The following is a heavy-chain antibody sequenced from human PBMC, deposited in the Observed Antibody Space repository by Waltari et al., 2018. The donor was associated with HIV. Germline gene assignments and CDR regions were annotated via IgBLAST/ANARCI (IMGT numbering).Heavy chain of an antibody. CDR3: ARTRMTATDWYGGGPEWFNP. Sequence: QVELQESGPGLVKPSETLSLTCTVSGASISIYSWAWVRQVPGGKLEWIGYIEEKGVTKYSTPLINRASIAVAPSNKHSYLRLTSVTEAETAIYYCARTRMTATDWYGGGPEWFNPWGHGILVTVSS. CDR2: IEEKGVT. J-gene: IGHJ5*02. V-gene: IGHV4-59*01. D-gene: IGHD3-9*01. CDR1: GASISIYS.